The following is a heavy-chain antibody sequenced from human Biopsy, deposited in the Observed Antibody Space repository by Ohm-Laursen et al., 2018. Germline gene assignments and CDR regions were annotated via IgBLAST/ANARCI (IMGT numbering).Heavy chain of an antibody. CDR1: GESFNGYY. D-gene: IGHD3-22*01. J-gene: IGHJ6*02. CDR2: INHSGRT. CDR3: VRGVDYYDPYHYYALDV. V-gene: IGHV4-34*01. Sequence: TLSLTCRVYGESFNGYYWSWIRQTPGKGLEWIGEINHSGRTNYNPSLKSRVTISVDTSKNQFSLKVRSVTAADTAVYYCVRGVDYYDPYHYYALDVWGQGTTVTVSS.